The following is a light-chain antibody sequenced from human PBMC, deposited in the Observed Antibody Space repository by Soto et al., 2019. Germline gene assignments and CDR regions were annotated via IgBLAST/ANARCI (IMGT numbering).Light chain of an antibody. CDR3: QQSYSTPWM. Sequence: DIQMTQSASSLSASVGDRVTITCRASQSISSYLNWYQQKPGKAPKLLIYAASSLQSGVPSRFSGSGSGTDFTLTISSLQPEDFATYYCQQSYSTPWMFGQGTKVEIK. CDR2: AAS. CDR1: QSISSY. J-gene: IGKJ1*01. V-gene: IGKV1-39*01.